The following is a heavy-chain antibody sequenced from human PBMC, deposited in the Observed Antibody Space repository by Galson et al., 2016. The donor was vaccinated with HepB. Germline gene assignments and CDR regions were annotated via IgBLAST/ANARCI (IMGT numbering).Heavy chain of an antibody. CDR2: IHSSGSPY. D-gene: IGHD5-18*01. CDR3: ARHEGYGSGPPWDD. CDR1: GGSISSRSYY. J-gene: IGHJ4*02. V-gene: IGHV4-39*01. Sequence: LSLTCTVSGGSISSRSYYWGWIRQPPGQGLEWIASIHSSGSPYYYNPSLKSRLTISVDTSKNQFSLRLRSVTAADTALYFCARHEGYGSGPPWDDWGQGTLVTVSS.